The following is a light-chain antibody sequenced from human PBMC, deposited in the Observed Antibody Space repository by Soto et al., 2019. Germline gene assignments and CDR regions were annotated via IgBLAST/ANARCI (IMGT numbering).Light chain of an antibody. J-gene: IGKJ1*01. CDR3: QKLNNWPRT. Sequence: EVVMTPSPATLSVSPGEGATLSCRASQSVSSYLAWYQQKPGQAPRLLIYPASTRATGVPARFSGSGSGTEFTLTITSLQSEDSAVYSCQKLNNWPRTCGQGTKGDIK. CDR2: PAS. V-gene: IGKV3-15*01. CDR1: QSVSSY.